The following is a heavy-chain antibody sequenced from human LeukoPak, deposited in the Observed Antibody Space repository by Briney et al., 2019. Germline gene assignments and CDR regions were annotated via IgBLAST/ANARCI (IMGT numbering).Heavy chain of an antibody. V-gene: IGHV4-59*01. CDR1: GGSISSYY. Sequence: SETLSLTCTVSGGSISSYYWSWIRQPPGKGLEWIGYIYYSGSTNYNPSLKSRVTISVDTSKNQFSLKVSSVTPADTAVYYCARGSFQVVVGPDCWGQGTLVTVSS. CDR3: ARGSFQVVVGPDC. J-gene: IGHJ4*02. CDR2: IYYSGST. D-gene: IGHD3-22*01.